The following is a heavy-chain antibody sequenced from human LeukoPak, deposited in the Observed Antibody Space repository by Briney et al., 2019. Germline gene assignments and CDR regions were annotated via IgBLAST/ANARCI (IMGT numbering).Heavy chain of an antibody. V-gene: IGHV4-38-2*02. CDR1: GYSISSGYY. CDR2: IYHSGTI. J-gene: IGHJ4*02. CDR3: ARDWGYCINGVCYAFDY. Sequence: SETLSLTCTVSGYSISSGYYWGWIRQAPGKGLEWIGSIYHSGTIKYNPPLKSRVTISIDTSKNKFSLKLSSVTAADTAVYYCARDWGYCINGVCYAFDYWGQGTLVTVSS. D-gene: IGHD2-8*01.